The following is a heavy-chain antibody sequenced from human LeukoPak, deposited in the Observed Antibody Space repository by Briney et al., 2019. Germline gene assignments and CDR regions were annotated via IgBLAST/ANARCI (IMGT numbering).Heavy chain of an antibody. CDR1: GFTVSSMY. V-gene: IGHV3-21*01. CDR2: ISSSSSYI. J-gene: IGHJ5*02. Sequence: GGSLRLSCAASGFTVSSMYMSWVRQAPGKGLEWVSSISSSSSYIYYADSVKGRFTISRDNAKNSLYLQMNSLRAEDTAVYYCARDKLAAAGTNWFDPWGQGTLVTVSS. D-gene: IGHD6-13*01. CDR3: ARDKLAAAGTNWFDP.